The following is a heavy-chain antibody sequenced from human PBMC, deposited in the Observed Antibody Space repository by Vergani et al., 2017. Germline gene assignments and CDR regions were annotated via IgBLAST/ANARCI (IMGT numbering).Heavy chain of an antibody. D-gene: IGHD2-2*01. J-gene: IGHJ4*02. Sequence: QVQLVESGGGLVKPGGSLRLSCAASGFTFSDYYMSWIRQAPGKGLEWVSYISSSSSYTNYADSVKGRVTISRDNAKNSLYLQMNSLRAEDTAVYYCARFVVVPAALNYWGQGTLVTVSS. V-gene: IGHV3-11*05. CDR2: ISSSSSYT. CDR3: ARFVVVPAALNY. CDR1: GFTFSDYY.